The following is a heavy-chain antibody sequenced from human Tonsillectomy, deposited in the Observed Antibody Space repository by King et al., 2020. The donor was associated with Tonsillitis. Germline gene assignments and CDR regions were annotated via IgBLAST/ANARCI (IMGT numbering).Heavy chain of an antibody. CDR2: ITSSSSAI. J-gene: IGHJ4*02. CDR3: ARTYYYDSSAIMGY. D-gene: IGHD3-22*01. Sequence: VQLVESGGGLVQPGESLRLSCAAFGFTFSSYSMSWVRQAPGKGLEWVSYITSSSSAIYYADSVKGGFTISRDNAKNSLYLQMNSLRAEDTAVYFCARTYYYDSSAIMGYWGQGSLVTVSS. CDR1: GFTFSSYS. V-gene: IGHV3-48*04.